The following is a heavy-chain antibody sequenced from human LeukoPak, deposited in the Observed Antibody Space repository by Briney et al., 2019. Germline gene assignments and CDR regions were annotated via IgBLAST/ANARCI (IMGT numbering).Heavy chain of an antibody. CDR2: INPNSGGT. V-gene: IGHV1-2*02. J-gene: IGHJ4*02. D-gene: IGHD3-10*01. Sequence: ASVKVSFKASGYTFTDYYMHWVRQAPGQGLEWMGWINPNSGGTNYAQKFQGRVTMTRDTSISTAYMELSRLRSDDTAVYYCARGNTMVRGPIVQWGQGTLVTVSS. CDR1: GYTFTDYY. CDR3: ARGNTMVRGPIVQ.